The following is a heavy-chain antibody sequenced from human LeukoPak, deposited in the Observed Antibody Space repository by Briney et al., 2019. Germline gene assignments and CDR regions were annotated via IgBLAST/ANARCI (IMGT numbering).Heavy chain of an antibody. D-gene: IGHD3-22*01. Sequence: SETLSLTCTVSGGSISSYYWSWVRQPPGKGLEWIGYVSYSGSTVYNPSLKSRVIISIDTSKNQFSLRLSSVTAADTAMYYCARGYYYDSSGYPLFDYWGRGTLVTVSS. CDR1: GGSISSYY. CDR2: VSYSGST. J-gene: IGHJ4*02. CDR3: ARGYYYDSSGYPLFDY. V-gene: IGHV4-59*12.